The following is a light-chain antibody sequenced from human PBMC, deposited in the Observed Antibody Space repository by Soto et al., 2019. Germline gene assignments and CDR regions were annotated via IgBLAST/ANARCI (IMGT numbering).Light chain of an antibody. CDR2: QDT. J-gene: IGLJ3*02. CDR3: QAWDSSTAV. CDR1: KLGDKY. V-gene: IGLV3-1*01. Sequence: SYELTQPPSVSVSPGQTASITCSGDKLGDKYACWYQQKPGQSPVLVIYQDTKRPSGIPERFSGSNFGNTATLTISGTQAMDEADYYCQAWDSSTAVFGGGTKLT.